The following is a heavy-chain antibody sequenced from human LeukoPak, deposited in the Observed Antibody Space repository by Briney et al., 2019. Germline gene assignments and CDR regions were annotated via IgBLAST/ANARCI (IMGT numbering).Heavy chain of an antibody. CDR2: IRSKTYGGAT. Sequence: SGRSLRLSCTGSGFTFGDYAMNWFRQAPGKGLEWVGFIRSKTYGGATEYAASVKGRFTISRDDSKSIAYLQMDSLKTEDTAVYYCSSYYGSDSRRWYFDYWGQGTLVTVSS. CDR3: SSYYGSDSRRWYFDY. V-gene: IGHV3-49*03. CDR1: GFTFGDYA. J-gene: IGHJ4*02. D-gene: IGHD3-10*01.